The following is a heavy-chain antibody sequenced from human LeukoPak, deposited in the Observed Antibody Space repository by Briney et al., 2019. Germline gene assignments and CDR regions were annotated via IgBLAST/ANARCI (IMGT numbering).Heavy chain of an antibody. V-gene: IGHV4-4*07. CDR3: ARDPSYYDFWSGYPLDAFDI. Sequence: SETLSLTSTVSGGSISSYYWSWIRQPAGKGLEWIGHIYTSGSTNYNPSLKSRVTMSVDTSKNQFSLKLSSVTAADTAVYYCARDPSYYDFWSGYPLDAFDIWGQGTMITVSS. CDR2: IYTSGST. J-gene: IGHJ3*02. CDR1: GGSISSYY. D-gene: IGHD3-3*01.